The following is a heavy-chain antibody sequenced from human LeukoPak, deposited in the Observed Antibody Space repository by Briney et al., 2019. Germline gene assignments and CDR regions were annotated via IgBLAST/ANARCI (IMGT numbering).Heavy chain of an antibody. CDR2: IYYSGST. Sequence: PSETLSLTCTVSGGPISSSSYYWVWIRQPPGKGLEWIGSIYYSGSTYYNPSLKSRVTISVDTSKNQFSLKLSSVTAADTAVYYCASLPYGSGKGFDLWGRGTLVTVSS. CDR1: GGPISSSSYY. D-gene: IGHD3-10*01. CDR3: ASLPYGSGKGFDL. J-gene: IGHJ2*01. V-gene: IGHV4-39*01.